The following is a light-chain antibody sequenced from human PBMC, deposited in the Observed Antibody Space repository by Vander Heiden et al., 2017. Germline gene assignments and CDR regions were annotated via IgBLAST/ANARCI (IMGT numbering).Light chain of an antibody. CDR2: AAS. CDR3: QQRDSTPIT. V-gene: IGKV1-39*01. J-gene: IGKJ4*01. CDR1: QSISSY. Sequence: DIQMTQSPSSLSASVGDRVTITCRASQSISSYLNWYQQKPGKAPKLLIYAASSWQSGVPSRFSGSGSGTDFTLTISRLQPEDFATYYCQQRDSTPITFGGGTKVEIK.